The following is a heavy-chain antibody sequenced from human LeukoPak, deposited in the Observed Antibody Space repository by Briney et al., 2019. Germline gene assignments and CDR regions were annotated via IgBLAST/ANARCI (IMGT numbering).Heavy chain of an antibody. V-gene: IGHV4-39*01. J-gene: IGHJ4*02. CDR3: ARGRGPFFFVGY. D-gene: IGHD3-10*01. CDR2: IYYSGST. Sequence: SETLSLTCTVSGGSISSSSYYWGWIRQPPGKGLEWIGSIYYSGSTYYNPSLKSRVTISVDTSKNQFSLKLSSVTAADTAVYYCARGRGPFFFVGYWGQGTLVTVS. CDR1: GGSISSSSYY.